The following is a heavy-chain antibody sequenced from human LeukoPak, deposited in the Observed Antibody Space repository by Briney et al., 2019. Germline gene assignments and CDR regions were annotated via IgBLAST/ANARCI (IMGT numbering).Heavy chain of an antibody. CDR3: ARDVSHQGDGGYYFDY. V-gene: IGHV1-69*05. CDR2: IIPIFGTA. CDR1: GYTFTSYG. D-gene: IGHD5-24*01. J-gene: IGHJ4*02. Sequence: ASVKVSCKASGYTFTSYGISWVRQAPGQGLEWMGRIIPIFGTANYAQKFQGRVTITTDESTSTAYMELSSLRSEDTAVYYCARDVSHQGDGGYYFDYWGQGTLVTVSS.